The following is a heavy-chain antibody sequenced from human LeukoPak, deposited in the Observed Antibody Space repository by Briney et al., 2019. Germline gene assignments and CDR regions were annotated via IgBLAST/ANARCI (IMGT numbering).Heavy chain of an antibody. CDR1: GGSFSGYY. Sequence: SETLSLTCAVYGGSFSGYYWSWIRQPPGKGLEWIGEINHSGSTNYNPSLKSRVTISVDTSKNQFSLKLSSVTAADTAVYYCARGPTFGGVIVTRYFQHWGQGTQVIVSS. V-gene: IGHV4-34*01. D-gene: IGHD3-16*02. J-gene: IGHJ1*01. CDR3: ARGPTFGGVIVTRYFQH. CDR2: INHSGST.